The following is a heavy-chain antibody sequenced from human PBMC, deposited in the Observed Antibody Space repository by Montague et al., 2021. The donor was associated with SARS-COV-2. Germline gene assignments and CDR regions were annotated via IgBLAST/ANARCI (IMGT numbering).Heavy chain of an antibody. Sequence: SETLSLTCAVYGGSFSGYHWSWIRQPPGRGLEWIGEINHSGSTNYNPSLKSRVTISVDTSKNQFSLKLSSVTAADTAVYYCARGGRQWLVIDPRYYFDYWGPGTLVTVSS. CDR1: GGSFSGYH. V-gene: IGHV4-34*01. D-gene: IGHD6-19*01. CDR3: ARGGRQWLVIDPRYYFDY. J-gene: IGHJ4*01. CDR2: INHSGST.